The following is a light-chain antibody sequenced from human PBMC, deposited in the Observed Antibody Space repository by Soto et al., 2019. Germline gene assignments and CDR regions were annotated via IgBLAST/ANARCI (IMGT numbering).Light chain of an antibody. V-gene: IGLV2-14*01. CDR2: EVS. CDR3: SSYTSSSTLV. Sequence: QSALTQPASVSGSPGQSITISCTGTSSDVGGYNYVSRYQQHPDKAPKLMIYEVSNRPSGVSNRFSGSKSGNTASLTISGLQAEDEADYYCSSYTSSSTLVFGTGTKVTVL. CDR1: SSDVGGYNY. J-gene: IGLJ1*01.